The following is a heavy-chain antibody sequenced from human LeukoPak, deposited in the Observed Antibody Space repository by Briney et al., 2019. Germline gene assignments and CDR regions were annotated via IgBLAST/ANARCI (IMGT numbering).Heavy chain of an antibody. CDR3: ASTYMVRGVGTGYFDY. CDR1: GGSISSYY. J-gene: IGHJ4*02. Sequence: PSETLSLTCTASGGSISSYYWNWIRQPAGKGLEWIGRIYTSGNTNYNPSLKSRVTMSIDTSKNQFSLKLSSVTAADTAVYYCASTYMVRGVGTGYFDYWGQGTLVTVSP. CDR2: IYTSGNT. V-gene: IGHV4-4*07. D-gene: IGHD3-10*01.